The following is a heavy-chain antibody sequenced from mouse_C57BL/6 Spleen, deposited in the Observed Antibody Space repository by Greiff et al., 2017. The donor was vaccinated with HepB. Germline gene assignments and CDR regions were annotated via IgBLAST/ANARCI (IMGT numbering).Heavy chain of an antibody. V-gene: IGHV1-5*01. D-gene: IGHD1-1*01. CDR2: IYPGNSDT. CDR1: GYTFTSYW. CDR3: TRNPPSTVVADYYAMDY. J-gene: IGHJ4*01. Sequence: EVQLQQSGTVLARPGASVKMSCKTSGYTFTSYWMHWVKQRPGQGLEWIGAIYPGNSDTSYNQKFKGKAKLTAVTSASTAYMELSSLTNEDSAVYYCTRNPPSTVVADYYAMDYWGQGTSVTVSS.